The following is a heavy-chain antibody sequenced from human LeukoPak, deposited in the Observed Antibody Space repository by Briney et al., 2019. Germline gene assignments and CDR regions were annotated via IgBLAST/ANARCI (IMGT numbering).Heavy chain of an antibody. CDR1: GGSISSGGYY. J-gene: IGHJ6*03. Sequence: PSETLSLTCTVSGGSISSGGYYWSWIRQPPGKGLEWIGYIYHSGSTYYNPSLKSRVTISVDTSKNQFSLKLSSVTAADTAVYYCVGRCSSTSCHSPYYYYYMDVWGKGTTVTVSS. CDR3: VGRCSSTSCHSPYYYYYMDV. CDR2: IYHSGST. D-gene: IGHD2-2*01. V-gene: IGHV4-30-2*05.